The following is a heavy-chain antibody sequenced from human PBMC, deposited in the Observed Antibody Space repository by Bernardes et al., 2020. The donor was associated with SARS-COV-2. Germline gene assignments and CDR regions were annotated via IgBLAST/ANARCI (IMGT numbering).Heavy chain of an antibody. J-gene: IGHJ3*01. V-gene: IGHV3-53*01. CDR2: IYSGSSA. CDR3: TSYLRIGGATTYAFDL. Sequence: GGSLRLSCTASGFTISGNYMSWVRQAPGKGPEWVSVIYSGSSANYADSVKGRFTISRDNSKNTLYLQMSSLRAEDTAVYYCTSYLRIGGATTYAFDLWGQGTMVTVSS. CDR1: GFTISGNY. D-gene: IGHD1-26*01.